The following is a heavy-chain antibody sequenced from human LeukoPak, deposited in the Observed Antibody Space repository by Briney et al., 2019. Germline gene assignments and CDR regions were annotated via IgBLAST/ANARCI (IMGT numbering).Heavy chain of an antibody. J-gene: IGHJ4*02. CDR2: INPNSGGT. CDR3: ARDWGGFGGYPPAPHFDY. Sequence: ASVKVSCKASGYTFTGYYMHWVRQAPGQGLEWMGWINPNSGGTNYAQKFQGRVTMTRDTSISTAYMELSRLRSDDTAVYYCARDWGGFGGYPPAPHFDYWGQGTLVTVSS. V-gene: IGHV1-2*02. CDR1: GYTFTGYY. D-gene: IGHD3-16*01.